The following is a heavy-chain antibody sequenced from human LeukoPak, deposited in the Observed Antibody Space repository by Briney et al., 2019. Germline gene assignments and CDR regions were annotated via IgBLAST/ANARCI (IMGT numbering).Heavy chain of an antibody. CDR3: AKDWGDGPYYFDY. V-gene: IGHV3-23*01. CDR1: GFTFSSYA. CDR2: ISGSGGST. J-gene: IGHJ4*02. Sequence: GGSLRLSCAASGFTFSSYAMSWVRHAPGKGLEWVSAISGSGGSTYYADSVKGRFTIFRDNSKNTLYLRMNSLRAEDTALYYCAKDWGDGPYYFDYWGQGTLVTVSS. D-gene: IGHD3-16*01.